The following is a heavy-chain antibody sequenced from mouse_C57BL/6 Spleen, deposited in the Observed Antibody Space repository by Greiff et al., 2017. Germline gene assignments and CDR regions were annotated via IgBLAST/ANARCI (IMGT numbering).Heavy chain of an antibody. J-gene: IGHJ3*01. CDR1: GYAFSSSW. D-gene: IGHD3-3*01. Sequence: QVQLQQSGPELVKPGASVKISCKASGYAFSSSWMNWVKQRPGKGLEWIGRIYPGDGDTNYNGKFKGKATLTADKSSSTAYMQLSSLTSEDSAVYFCAREGGTPRGFAYWGQGNLVTVSA. CDR3: AREGGTPRGFAY. V-gene: IGHV1-82*01. CDR2: IYPGDGDT.